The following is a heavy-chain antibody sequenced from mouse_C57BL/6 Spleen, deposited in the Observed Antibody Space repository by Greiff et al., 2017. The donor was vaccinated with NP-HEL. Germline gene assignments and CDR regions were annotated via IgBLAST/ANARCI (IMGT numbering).Heavy chain of an antibody. V-gene: IGHV5-4*01. CDR2: ISDGGSYT. J-gene: IGHJ4*01. CDR3: AREDSWDY. CDR1: GFTFSSYA. Sequence: EVQRVESGGGLVKPGGSLKLSCAASGFTFSSYAMSWVRQTPEKRLEWVATISDGGSYTYYPDNVKGRFTISRDNAKNNLYLQMSHLKSEDTAMYYCAREDSWDYWGQGTSVTVSS.